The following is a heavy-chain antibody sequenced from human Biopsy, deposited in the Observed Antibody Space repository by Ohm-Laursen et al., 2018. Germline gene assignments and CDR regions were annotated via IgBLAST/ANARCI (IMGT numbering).Heavy chain of an antibody. CDR1: GGTFTMFP. D-gene: IGHD3-10*01. V-gene: IGHV1-69*06. CDR3: ASSDGRSGFDY. J-gene: IGHJ4*02. Sequence: SSVKVSCKASGGTFTMFPISWVRQAPGQGLEWMGAILPFYGTTNFAQKFQGRVTLTADRSTSTAYMELSSLRSEDTGVYYCASSDGRSGFDYWGQGTLVTVSS. CDR2: ILPFYGTT.